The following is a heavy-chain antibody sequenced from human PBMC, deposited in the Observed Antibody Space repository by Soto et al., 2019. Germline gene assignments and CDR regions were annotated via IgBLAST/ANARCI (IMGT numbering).Heavy chain of an antibody. D-gene: IGHD1-26*01. CDR3: AKDLLVGAPA. CDR2: ISGSGAST. V-gene: IGHV3-23*01. Sequence: WGSLRLSCAASGFTFSSYAMSWVRQAPGKGLEWVSAISGSGASTYYADSVKGRFTISRENSKNTLYLQMNSPRAEDTAVYYCAKDLLVGAPAWGQGTLVTVSS. J-gene: IGHJ5*02. CDR1: GFTFSSYA.